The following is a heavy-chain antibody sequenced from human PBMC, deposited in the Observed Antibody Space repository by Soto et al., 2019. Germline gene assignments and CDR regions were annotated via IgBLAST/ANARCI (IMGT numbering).Heavy chain of an antibody. CDR3: ARFVRGRYCSGGSCETSDY. J-gene: IGHJ4*02. CDR1: GGSFSGYY. V-gene: IGHV4-34*01. CDR2: INHSGST. Sequence: TSETLSLTCAVYGGSFSGYYWSWIRQPPGKGLEWIGEINHSGSTNYNPSLKSRVTISVDTSKNQFSLKLSSVTAADTAVYYCARFVRGRYCSGGSCETSDYWGQGTLVTVSS. D-gene: IGHD2-15*01.